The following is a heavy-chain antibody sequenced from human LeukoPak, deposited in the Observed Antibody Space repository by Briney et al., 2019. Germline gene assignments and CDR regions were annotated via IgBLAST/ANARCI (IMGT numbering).Heavy chain of an antibody. D-gene: IGHD6-19*01. Sequence: ASVKVSCKASGYTFTGYYMHWVRQAPGQGLEWMGWINPNSGGTNNAQKFQGRVTMARDTSISTAYMELSRLRSDDTAVYYCARARIAVAGTVGYYFDYWGQGTLVTVSS. CDR2: INPNSGGT. J-gene: IGHJ4*02. V-gene: IGHV1-2*02. CDR3: ARARIAVAGTVGYYFDY. CDR1: GYTFTGYY.